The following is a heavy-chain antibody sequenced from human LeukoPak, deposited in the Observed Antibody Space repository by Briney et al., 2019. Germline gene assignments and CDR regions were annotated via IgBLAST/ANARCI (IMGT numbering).Heavy chain of an antibody. Sequence: GGSLRLSCAASGFTFSSYEMNWVRQATGKGLEWVSYISASGSSRYYADSVKGRFTISRDNARNSLYLQMDSLRGEDTAVYYCATVGRAARPGYWGQGTLITVSS. D-gene: IGHD6-6*01. CDR1: GFTFSSYE. CDR3: ATVGRAARPGY. J-gene: IGHJ4*02. V-gene: IGHV3-48*03. CDR2: ISASGSSR.